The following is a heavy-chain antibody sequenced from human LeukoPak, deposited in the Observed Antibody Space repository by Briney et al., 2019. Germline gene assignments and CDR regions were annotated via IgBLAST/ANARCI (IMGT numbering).Heavy chain of an antibody. CDR3: ARDCVPTQNYYDSSGYHYDY. CDR1: GYTFTRYY. CDR2: INPSGGST. D-gene: IGHD3-22*01. Sequence: ASVNVSCRASGYTFTRYYMHWVRQAPGQGLEWMGIINPSGGSTSYAQKFQGTVTMTRDTSTSTVYMELSSLRSEDTAVYYCARDCVPTQNYYDSSGYHYDYWGQGTLVTVSS. J-gene: IGHJ4*02. V-gene: IGHV1-46*01.